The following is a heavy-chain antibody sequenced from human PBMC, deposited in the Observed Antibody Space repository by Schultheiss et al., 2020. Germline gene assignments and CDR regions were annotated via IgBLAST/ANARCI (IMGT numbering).Heavy chain of an antibody. V-gene: IGHV3-33*08. Sequence: GGSLRLSCAAAGFTFSSYGMHWVRQAPGKGLEWVAVIWYDGSNKYYADSVKGRFTISRDNSKNTLYLQMNSLRAEDTAVYYCAGQLQYCSSTSCYLMDVWGKGTTVTVSS. CDR3: AGQLQYCSSTSCYLMDV. CDR2: IWYDGSNK. CDR1: GFTFSSYG. J-gene: IGHJ6*04. D-gene: IGHD2-2*01.